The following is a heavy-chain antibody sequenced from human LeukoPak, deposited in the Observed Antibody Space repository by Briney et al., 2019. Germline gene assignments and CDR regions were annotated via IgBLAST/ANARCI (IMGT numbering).Heavy chain of an antibody. CDR1: GASINTSSFY. CDR3: ARGDFRGYYHYGMDV. J-gene: IGHJ6*02. V-gene: IGHV4-39*07. CDR2: VYYSGST. D-gene: IGHD3-10*01. Sequence: PSETLSLTCTVSGASINTSSFYWGWIRQPPGKGLEWIGSVYYSGSTYYNPSLRSRLTIAADTSKNQFSLKLRSLSAADTAVYYCARGDFRGYYHYGMDVWGQGTTVTVSS.